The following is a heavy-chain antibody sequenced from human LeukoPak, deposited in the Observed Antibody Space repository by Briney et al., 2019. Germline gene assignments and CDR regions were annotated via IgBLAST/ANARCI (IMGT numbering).Heavy chain of an antibody. CDR3: AGYCSGGSCYVRD. CDR1: GGSISSYY. V-gene: IGHV4-4*07. CDR2: MYTSGST. J-gene: IGHJ4*02. Sequence: PSETLSLTCTVSGGSISSYYWSWIRQPAGKGLEWTGRMYTSGSTNYNPSLKSRVTMSVDTSKNQFSLKLSSVTAADTAVYYCAGYCSGGSCYVRDWGQGTLVTVSS. D-gene: IGHD2-15*01.